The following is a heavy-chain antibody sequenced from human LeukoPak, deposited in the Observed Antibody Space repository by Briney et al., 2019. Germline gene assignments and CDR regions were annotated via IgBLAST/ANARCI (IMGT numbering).Heavy chain of an antibody. CDR2: ISSSGSTI. D-gene: IGHD5-24*01. CDR3: AVATIKDYFDY. CDR1: GFTFSSYE. J-gene: IGHJ4*02. Sequence: GGSLRLSCAASGFTFSSYEMSWVRQAPGKGLEWVSYISSSGSTIYYADSVKGRFTISRDNAKNSLYQQMNSLRAEDTAVYYCAVATIKDYFDYWGQGTLVTVSS. V-gene: IGHV3-48*03.